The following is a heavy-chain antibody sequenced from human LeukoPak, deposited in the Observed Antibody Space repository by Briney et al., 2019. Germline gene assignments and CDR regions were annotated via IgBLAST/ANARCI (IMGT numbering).Heavy chain of an antibody. V-gene: IGHV4-30-2*01. CDR2: IYHSGST. Sequence: SETLSLTCAVSGASISSGGYSWSWLRQPPGKGLEWIGYIYHSGSTYYHPSLKSRVTISVDRSKNQFSLKLSSVTAADTAVYYCARAGYYYGSGSYYHDAFDIWGQGTMVTVSS. J-gene: IGHJ3*02. CDR3: ARAGYYYGSGSYYHDAFDI. D-gene: IGHD3-10*01. CDR1: GASISSGGYS.